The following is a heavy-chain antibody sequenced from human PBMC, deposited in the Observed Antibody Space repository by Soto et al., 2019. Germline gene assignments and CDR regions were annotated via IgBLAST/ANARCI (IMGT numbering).Heavy chain of an antibody. CDR2: VSASGLNT. V-gene: IGHV3-23*01. CDR3: AKASTRRPSGYFFDY. Sequence: GGSLRLSCAASGFTFSTYAMAWVRQAPGKGLEWVSGVSASGLNTDYADPVKGRFYISRDNSKNTVSLHMNSLRAEDTALYYCAKASTRRPSGYFFDYWGQLPPVTVSP. CDR1: GFTFSTYA. D-gene: IGHD1-1*01. J-gene: IGHJ4*02.